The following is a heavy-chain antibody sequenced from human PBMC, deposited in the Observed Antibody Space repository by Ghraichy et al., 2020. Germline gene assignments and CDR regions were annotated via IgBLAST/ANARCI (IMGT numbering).Heavy chain of an antibody. Sequence: SETLSLTCTVSGGSINSYFWNWIRQPTGKGLEWIGDIYYTGSTDYNPSLKSRVTMSIDTSKNLFSLKLISVTAADTAVYYCASLRSGSGSYYLLWGQGTLVTVSS. CDR2: IYYTGST. CDR1: GGSINSYF. CDR3: ASLRSGSGSYYLL. J-gene: IGHJ4*02. V-gene: IGHV4-59*01. D-gene: IGHD1-26*01.